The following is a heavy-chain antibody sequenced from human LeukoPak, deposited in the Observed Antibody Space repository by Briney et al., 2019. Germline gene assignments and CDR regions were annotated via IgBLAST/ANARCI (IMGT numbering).Heavy chain of an antibody. D-gene: IGHD2-21*02. V-gene: IGHV3-74*01. Sequence: GGSLRLSCAASGFTFSSYWMHWVRQAPGKGLVWVSRINSDGSSTSYADSVKGRFAISRDNAKNTLYLQMNSLRAEDTAVYYCARDLFPMTAGNWFDPWGQGTLVTVSS. CDR1: GFTFSSYW. CDR3: ARDLFPMTAGNWFDP. J-gene: IGHJ5*02. CDR2: INSDGSST.